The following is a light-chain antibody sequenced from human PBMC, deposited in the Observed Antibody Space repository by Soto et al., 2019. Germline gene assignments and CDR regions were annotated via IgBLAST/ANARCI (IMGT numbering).Light chain of an antibody. Sequence: QSVLTQPASVSGSPGQSITISCTGNSSDVGGYNYVSWYQQHPGKAPKLMIYDVSNRPSGVSNRFSGSKSGNTASLTISGLQAEDEADYYCSSYTSSSTLFGTGTKVPVL. CDR3: SSYTSSSTL. CDR2: DVS. CDR1: SSDVGGYNY. J-gene: IGLJ1*01. V-gene: IGLV2-14*01.